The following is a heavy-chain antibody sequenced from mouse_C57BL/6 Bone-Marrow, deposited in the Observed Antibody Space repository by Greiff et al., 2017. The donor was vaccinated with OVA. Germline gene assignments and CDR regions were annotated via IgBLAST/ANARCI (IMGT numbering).Heavy chain of an antibody. J-gene: IGHJ2*01. Sequence: VQLQQSGPELVKPGASVKISCKASGYTFTDYYMNWVKQSHGKSLEWIGDINPNNGGTSYNQKFKGKATLTVDKSSSTAYMELRSLTSEDSAVYYCARSYDGDYFDYWGQGTTLTVSS. V-gene: IGHV1-26*01. CDR1: GYTFTDYY. D-gene: IGHD2-12*01. CDR3: ARSYDGDYFDY. CDR2: INPNNGGT.